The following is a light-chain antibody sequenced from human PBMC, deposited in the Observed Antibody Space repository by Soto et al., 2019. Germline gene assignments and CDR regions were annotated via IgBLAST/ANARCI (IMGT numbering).Light chain of an antibody. CDR2: GAS. CDR1: QSVGNN. CDR3: QQYGSSPWT. Sequence: EIVLTQSPGTLSVSPGERVTLSCRASQSVGNNLAWHQQKPGQAPRLLIYGASTRATGIPARFSGSGSGTDFTLTISRLEPEDFAVYYCQQYGSSPWTFGQGTKVDIK. J-gene: IGKJ1*01. V-gene: IGKV3-20*01.